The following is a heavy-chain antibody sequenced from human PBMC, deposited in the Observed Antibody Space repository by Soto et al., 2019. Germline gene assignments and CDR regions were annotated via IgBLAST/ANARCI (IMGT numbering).Heavy chain of an antibody. CDR3: ANLIVFHSSYYHDY. D-gene: IGHD1-26*01. J-gene: IGHJ4*01. CDR2: INHSGNT. Sequence: SETLSLTCAVYGVPFSGYYWSWIRQSPGKGLEWIGEINHSGNTNYNPSLKSRVTMLVDTSKNQFSLSLSSVTAADTAVCYCANLIVFHSSYYHDYWGHGTLVTVSS. V-gene: IGHV4-34*01. CDR1: GVPFSGYY.